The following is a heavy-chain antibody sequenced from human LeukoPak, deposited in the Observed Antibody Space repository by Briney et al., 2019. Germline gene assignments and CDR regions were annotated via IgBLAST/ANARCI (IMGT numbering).Heavy chain of an antibody. CDR2: IYHSGGT. CDR1: NYSISSGYY. D-gene: IGHD5-24*01. CDR3: ARGIWEMATIPYWYFDI. J-gene: IGHJ2*01. V-gene: IGHV4-38-2*02. Sequence: SETLSLTCTVSNYSISSGYYWGWIRQPPGKGLEWIGSIYHSGGTYYNPSLKSRVTISVDTSKNQFSLKLSSVTAADTALYYCARGIWEMATIPYWYFDIWGRGTLVTVSS.